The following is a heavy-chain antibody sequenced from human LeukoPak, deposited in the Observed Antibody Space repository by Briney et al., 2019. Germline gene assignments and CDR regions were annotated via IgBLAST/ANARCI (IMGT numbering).Heavy chain of an antibody. CDR1: GGSISSYY. CDR3: ARGQYCTNGVCPLDY. Sequence: PSETLSLTCTVSGGSISSYYWGWIRQPPGKGLEWIGSIYYSGSTYYNPSLKSRVTISVDTSKNQFSLKLSFVTAADTAVYYCARGQYCTNGVCPLDYWGQGTLVTVSS. V-gene: IGHV4-39*07. D-gene: IGHD2-8*01. J-gene: IGHJ4*02. CDR2: IYYSGST.